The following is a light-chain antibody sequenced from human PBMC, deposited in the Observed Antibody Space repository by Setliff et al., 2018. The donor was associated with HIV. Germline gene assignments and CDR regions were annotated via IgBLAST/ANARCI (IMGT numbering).Light chain of an antibody. Sequence: QSVLTQPASVSASPGQSITISCTGTTSDISHYNFVSWYQQHPGKAPKLIIYEVTKRPSGVSNRISGSKSGNTASLTISGLQAEDETDYYCCSYAGADAFDVFGTGTKVTVL. V-gene: IGLV2-23*02. CDR2: EVT. CDR1: TSDISHYNF. J-gene: IGLJ1*01. CDR3: CSYAGADAFDV.